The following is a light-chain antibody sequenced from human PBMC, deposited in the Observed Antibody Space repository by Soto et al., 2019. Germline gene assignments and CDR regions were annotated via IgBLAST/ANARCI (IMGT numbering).Light chain of an antibody. CDR2: EVS. J-gene: IGLJ1*01. V-gene: IGLV2-8*01. CDR3: SSYAGSVYV. Sequence: QSALTQPPSASGSPGQSVTISCTGTSSDVGGYNYVSWYQQHPGKAPKLMIYEVSKRPSGVPDRFSGSKSGNTASLTVSGRQAEAEADYYCSSYAGSVYVFGPGTKVTVL. CDR1: SSDVGGYNY.